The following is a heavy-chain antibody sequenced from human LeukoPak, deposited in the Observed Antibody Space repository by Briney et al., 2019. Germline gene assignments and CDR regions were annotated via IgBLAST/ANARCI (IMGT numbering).Heavy chain of an antibody. Sequence: GESLKISCKGSGYSFTTYWIAWVRQMPGKGLEWMGIIYPGDSDTRYSPSVQGQVTISVDKSVSAAYLQWSSLKASDTAMYYCASPPTRECSSISCPLSYWGQGTLVTVSS. CDR1: GYSFTTYW. CDR2: IYPGDSDT. CDR3: ASPPTRECSSISCPLSY. J-gene: IGHJ4*02. D-gene: IGHD2-2*01. V-gene: IGHV5-51*01.